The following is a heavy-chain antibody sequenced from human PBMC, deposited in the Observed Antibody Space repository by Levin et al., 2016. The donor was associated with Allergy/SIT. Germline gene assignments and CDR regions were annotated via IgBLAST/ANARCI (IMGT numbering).Heavy chain of an antibody. D-gene: IGHD6-13*01. CDR2: INPNSGGT. V-gene: IGHV1-2*02. CDR3: AREIAAAADTDSYFYYYMDV. J-gene: IGHJ6*03. CDR1: GYTFTGYY. Sequence: ASVKVSCKASGYTFTGYYMHWVRQAPGQGLEWMGWINPNSGGTNYAQKFQGRVTMTRDTSISTAYMELSRLRSDDTAVYYCAREIAAAADTDSYFYYYMDVWGKGTTVTVSS.